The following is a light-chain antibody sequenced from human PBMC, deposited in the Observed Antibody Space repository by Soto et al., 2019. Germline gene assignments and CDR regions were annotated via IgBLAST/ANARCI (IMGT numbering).Light chain of an antibody. V-gene: IGLV4-69*01. CDR3: QTWGTGIHV. Sequence: QPVLTQSPSASASLGASVKLTCTLSSGHRTYVIAWHQQQPDKGPRYLMELNGDGSHTKGDGIPDRFSGSSSGAERYLTISNLQPEDEAAYYCQTWGTGIHVFGGGTKLTVL. J-gene: IGLJ2*01. CDR1: SGHRTYV. CDR2: LNGDGSH.